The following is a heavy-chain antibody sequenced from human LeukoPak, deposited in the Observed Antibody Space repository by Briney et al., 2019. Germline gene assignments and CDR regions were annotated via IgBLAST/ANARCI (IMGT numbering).Heavy chain of an antibody. J-gene: IGHJ4*02. CDR3: ARDSGYYDSSGYYGAPGYFDY. D-gene: IGHD3-22*01. CDR1: GGTFSSYA. V-gene: IGHV1-69*04. CDR2: IIPILGIA. Sequence: ASVKVSCKASGGTFSSYAISWVRQAPGQGLEWMGRIIPILGIANYAQKFQGRVTITADKSTSTAYMGLSSLRSEDTAVYYCARDSGYYDSSGYYGAPGYFDYWGQGTLVTVSS.